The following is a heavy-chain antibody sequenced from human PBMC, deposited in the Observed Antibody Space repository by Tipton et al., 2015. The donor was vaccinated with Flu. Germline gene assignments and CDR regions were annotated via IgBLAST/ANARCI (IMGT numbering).Heavy chain of an antibody. CDR1: GGSISSGSYY. CDR3: ARDTSSGGGHY. J-gene: IGHJ4*02. V-gene: IGHV4-61*02. D-gene: IGHD6-19*01. CDR2: LYTSGST. Sequence: TLSLTCTVSGGSISSGSYYWSWIRQPAGKGLEWIGRLYTSGSTNYNPSLKSRVTISVDTSKNQFSLKLSSVTAADTAGYYCARDTSSGGGHYWGQGTLVTVSS.